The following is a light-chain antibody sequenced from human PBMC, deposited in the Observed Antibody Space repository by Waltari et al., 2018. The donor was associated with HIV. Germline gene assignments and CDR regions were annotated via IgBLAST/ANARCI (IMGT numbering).Light chain of an antibody. Sequence: QSVLTQPPSVSEAPRQRVTIPCSGSSSNIGNNAVNWYQQLPGKAPKLLIYYDYRVPSGVSYRISGSKSGTSASLAISGLQSEDEADYYCAAWDDSLNGYVFGTGTKVTVL. V-gene: IGLV1-36*01. CDR3: AAWDDSLNGYV. CDR2: YDY. J-gene: IGLJ1*01. CDR1: SSNIGNNA.